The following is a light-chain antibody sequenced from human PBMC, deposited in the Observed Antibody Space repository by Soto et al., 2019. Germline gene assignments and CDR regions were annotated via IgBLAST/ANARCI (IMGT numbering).Light chain of an antibody. CDR3: QQYGSSLIT. J-gene: IGKJ5*01. Sequence: EIMLTQSSGTVCSSPGDRATLSCRPSRSVSSSYLAWYQQKPGQAPRLLIYGASSRATGIPDRFSGSGAGTDFTLTISRLEPEEFAVYYCQQYGSSLITFGQGTRLEIK. CDR1: RSVSSSY. CDR2: GAS. V-gene: IGKV3-20*01.